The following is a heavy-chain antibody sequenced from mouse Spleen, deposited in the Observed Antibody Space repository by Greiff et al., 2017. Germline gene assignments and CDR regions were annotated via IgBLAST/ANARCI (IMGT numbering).Heavy chain of an antibody. Sequence: VKLMESGPGLVAPSQSLSITCTVSGFSLTSYGVDWVRQPPGKGLEWLGVIWGVGSTNYNSALKSRLSISKDNSKSQVFLKMSSLQTDDTAMYYCASREANYSNCVGGGFAYWGQGTLVTVSA. CDR1: GFSLTSYG. CDR2: IWGVGST. D-gene: IGHD2-5*01. V-gene: IGHV2-6*01. J-gene: IGHJ3*01. CDR3: ASREANYSNCVGGGFAY.